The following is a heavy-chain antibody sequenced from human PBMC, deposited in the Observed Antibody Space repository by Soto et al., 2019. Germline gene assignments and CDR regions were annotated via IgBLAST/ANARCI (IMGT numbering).Heavy chain of an antibody. CDR3: AKDAGNEESLFDY. V-gene: IGHV3-23*01. Sequence: EVQLLESGGDLVQSGGSLRLSCEASGFTFNDFGMSWVRQTPGKGLEWVSTLNHDGRNTHYAASVEGRFTISRDNSKNTLSLQMGSLRAEDTAIYYCAKDAGNEESLFDYWGRGTLVTVSS. CDR1: GFTFNDFG. CDR2: LNHDGRNT. J-gene: IGHJ4*02.